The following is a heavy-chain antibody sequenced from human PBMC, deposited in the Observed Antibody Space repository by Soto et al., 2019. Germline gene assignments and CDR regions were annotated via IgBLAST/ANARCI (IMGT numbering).Heavy chain of an antibody. D-gene: IGHD6-19*01. J-gene: IGHJ5*02. CDR2: INPNTGGT. Sequence: QVQLVQSGADVKRPGASVTVSCKTSGHTFNVYYIHWVRQAPGQDLEWMGYINPNTGGTDYAEKFQGRVTITRDTSNSTAHMELRSLRSDDTAVYYCARPSLGVSGLRAWGQGTLITGS. V-gene: IGHV1-2*02. CDR1: GHTFNVYY. CDR3: ARPSLGVSGLRA.